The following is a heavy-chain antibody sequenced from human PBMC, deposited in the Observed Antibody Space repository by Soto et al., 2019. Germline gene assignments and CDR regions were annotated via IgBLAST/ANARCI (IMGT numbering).Heavy chain of an antibody. CDR2: IKRDGSEK. CDR1: GFTFSSYW. CDR3: ARLLGDITVFDI. J-gene: IGHJ3*02. Sequence: EVQLVESGGDLVQPGGSLRLSCAASGFTFSSYWMSWVRRAPGKGLERVANIKRDGSEKYYVDSARGRFTISRDNAKNSLYLQMDSLRAEDTAVYYCARLLGDITVFDIWGQGTMATVSS. D-gene: IGHD3-16*01. V-gene: IGHV3-7*01.